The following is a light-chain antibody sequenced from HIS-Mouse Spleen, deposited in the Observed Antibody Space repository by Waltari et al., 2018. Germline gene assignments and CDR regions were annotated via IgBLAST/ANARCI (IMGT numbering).Light chain of an antibody. Sequence: QSVLTQPPSASGTPGQRVTISCSGSSSNIGRNYVYWYQQLPGTAPKLLIYRNNQRPSGVPHQFFASKCGTSASLAISGLQSEDEADYYCAAWDDSLSGPVFGGGTKLTVL. V-gene: IGLV1-47*01. CDR3: AAWDDSLSGPV. J-gene: IGLJ3*02. CDR1: SSNIGRNY. CDR2: RNN.